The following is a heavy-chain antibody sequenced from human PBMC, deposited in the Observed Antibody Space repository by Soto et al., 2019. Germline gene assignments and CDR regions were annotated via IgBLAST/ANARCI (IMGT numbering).Heavy chain of an antibody. CDR1: GFTFDDYA. D-gene: IGHD3-9*01. CDR3: AKSRSPLLDGYFAWLFDY. Sequence: EVQLVESGGGLVQPGRSLRLSCAASGFTFDDYAMHWVRQAPGKGLEWVSGISWDSGSIGYADSVKGRFTISRDNAKNYLYLQMNSLRAEDTALYYCAKSRSPLLDGYFAWLFDYWGQGTLVTVSS. CDR2: ISWDSGSI. J-gene: IGHJ4*02. V-gene: IGHV3-9*01.